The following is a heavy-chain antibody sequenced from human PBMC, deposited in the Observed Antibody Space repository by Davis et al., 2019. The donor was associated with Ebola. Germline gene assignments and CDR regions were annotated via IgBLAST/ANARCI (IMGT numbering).Heavy chain of an antibody. V-gene: IGHV3-23*01. Sequence: GESLKISCAASGFTFRNYAMSWVHQAPGKGLEWVSAITETDGRPYYADSVKGRFTISRDNDGDTLYLQMNSLRVDDTAIYYCAKDVEYFRGDKDYFESWGQGVLVTVSS. CDR3: AKDVEYFRGDKDYFES. J-gene: IGHJ4*02. CDR1: GFTFRNYA. D-gene: IGHD2/OR15-2a*01. CDR2: ITETDGRP.